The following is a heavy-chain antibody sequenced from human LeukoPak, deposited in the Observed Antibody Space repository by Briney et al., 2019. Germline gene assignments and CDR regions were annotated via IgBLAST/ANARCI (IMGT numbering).Heavy chain of an antibody. J-gene: IGHJ2*01. V-gene: IGHV4-38-2*02. CDR2: INHSGST. CDR1: GYSISSGYY. D-gene: IGHD6-13*01. Sequence: KASETLSLTCTVSGYSISSGYYWSWIRQPPGKGLEWIGEINHSGSTNYNPSLKSRVTISVDTSKNQFSLKLSSVTAADTAVYYCARGDSSSWDIVGRYFDLWGRGTLVTVSS. CDR3: ARGDSSSWDIVGRYFDL.